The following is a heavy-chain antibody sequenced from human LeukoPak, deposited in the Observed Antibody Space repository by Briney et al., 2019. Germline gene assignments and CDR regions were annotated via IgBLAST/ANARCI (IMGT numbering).Heavy chain of an antibody. J-gene: IGHJ5*02. D-gene: IGHD3-10*01. Sequence: GGSLRLSCAASGFTFSSYSMNWVRQAPGKGLEWVSYISSSSSTIYYADSVKGRFTISRDNAKNSLYLQMNSLRAEDTAVYYCARDPVTMVRGVSNWFDPWGQGTLVTVSS. CDR2: ISSSSSTI. CDR3: ARDPVTMVRGVSNWFDP. V-gene: IGHV3-48*01. CDR1: GFTFSSYS.